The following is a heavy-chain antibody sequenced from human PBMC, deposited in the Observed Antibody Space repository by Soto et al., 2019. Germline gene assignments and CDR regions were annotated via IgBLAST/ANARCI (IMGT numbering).Heavy chain of an antibody. CDR2: ISGSGHST. Sequence: GGSLRLSCAVSGFTFSSYAMTWVRQAPGKGLEWVSGISGSGHSTYHADSVKGRFTISRDNSNNTLYLQMNSLRAEDTAVYYCAKDKYDILTGYPIPNWFDPWGQGTLVTVSS. CDR3: AKDKYDILTGYPIPNWFDP. CDR1: GFTFSSYA. D-gene: IGHD3-9*01. J-gene: IGHJ5*02. V-gene: IGHV3-23*01.